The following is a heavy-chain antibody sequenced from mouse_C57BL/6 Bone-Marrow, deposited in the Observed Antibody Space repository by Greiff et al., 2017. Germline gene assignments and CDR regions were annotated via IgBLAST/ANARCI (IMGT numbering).Heavy chain of an antibody. CDR3: ARSRIPRAY. J-gene: IGHJ3*01. CDR1: GYTFTSYW. CDR2: LHPNSGST. V-gene: IGHV1-64*01. Sequence: QVQLKQPGAELVKPGASVKLSCKASGYTFTSYWMHWVKQRTGQGLEWIGMLHPNSGSTKYNAKFKSKATLTVDKSSSTAYLQTSSLTSEASAVYDCARSRIPRAYWGQGTLVTVSA.